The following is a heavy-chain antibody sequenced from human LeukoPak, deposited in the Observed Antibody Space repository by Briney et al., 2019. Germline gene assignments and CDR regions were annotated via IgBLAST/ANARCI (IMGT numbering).Heavy chain of an antibody. CDR2: ISYDGSSK. D-gene: IGHD3-10*01. Sequence: GGSLRLSCEASGFTFSSYGMHWVRQAPGKGLEWVAIISYDGSSKYYADSLKGRFTISRDNSKNTLFLQMNSLRAGDTAVYYCAKETTSGRYDFWGQGTLVTVSS. J-gene: IGHJ4*02. V-gene: IGHV3-30*18. CDR1: GFTFSSYG. CDR3: AKETTSGRYDF.